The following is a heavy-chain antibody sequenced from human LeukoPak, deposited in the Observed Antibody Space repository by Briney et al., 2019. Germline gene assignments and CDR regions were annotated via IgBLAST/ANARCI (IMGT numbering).Heavy chain of an antibody. D-gene: IGHD1-26*01. V-gene: IGHV1-69*15. J-gene: IGHJ4*02. CDR3: AREGGSYEAYFDY. Sequence: SVKVSCKASGGTFSSYAISWVRQAPGQGLEWMGRIFPIFATANYAQKFQGRVTITADESTSTAYMELSSLRSEDTAVYYCAREGGSYEAYFDYWGQGTLVTVSS. CDR1: GGTFSSYA. CDR2: IFPIFATA.